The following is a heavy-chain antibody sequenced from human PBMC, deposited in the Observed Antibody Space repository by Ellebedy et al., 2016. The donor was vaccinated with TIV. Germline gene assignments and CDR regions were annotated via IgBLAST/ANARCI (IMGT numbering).Heavy chain of an antibody. CDR3: ARALFGGHDY. CDR2: ISNSGVAT. CDR1: GFTFNNYA. J-gene: IGHJ4*02. V-gene: IGHV3-23*01. Sequence: GESLKISXAASGFTFNNYAMNWVRQAPGKGLEWVSAISNSGVATYYADSVKGRFTISRDDSKNTLYLQMNSLRAEDTAVYYCARALFGGHDYWGQGALVTVSS. D-gene: IGHD4-23*01.